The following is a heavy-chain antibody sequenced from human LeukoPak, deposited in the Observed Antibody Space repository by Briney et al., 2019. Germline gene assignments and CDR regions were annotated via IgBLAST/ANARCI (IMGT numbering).Heavy chain of an antibody. CDR1: GGTFSSYA. V-gene: IGHV1-69*01. J-gene: IGHJ3*02. Sequence: SVKVSCKASGGTFSSYAISWVRQAPGQGLEWMGGIISIFGTANYAQKFQGRVTITADGSTSTAYMELSSLRSEDTAVYYCARAHCSSTSCYLDYYDSSGYYYPGAFDIWGQGTMVTVSS. CDR3: ARAHCSSTSCYLDYYDSSGYYYPGAFDI. D-gene: IGHD3-22*01. CDR2: IISIFGTA.